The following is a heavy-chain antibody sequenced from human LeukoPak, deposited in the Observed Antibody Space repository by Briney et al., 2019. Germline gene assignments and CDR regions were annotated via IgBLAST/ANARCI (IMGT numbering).Heavy chain of an antibody. J-gene: IGHJ6*02. V-gene: IGHV3-74*01. CDR2: INADGSVT. CDR3: AKVKDYYYNGLDV. Sequence: GGSLRLSCAGSGFDFSNYWMHWVRQVPGKGLMWVSVINADGSVTTFADSVKGRFTISRDNAKNTLYLQMNSLRAEDTAVYYCAKVKDYYYNGLDVWGQGTTVTVSS. CDR1: GFDFSNYW.